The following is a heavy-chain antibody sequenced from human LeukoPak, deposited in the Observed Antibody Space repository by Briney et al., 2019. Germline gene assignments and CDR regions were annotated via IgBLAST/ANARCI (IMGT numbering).Heavy chain of an antibody. CDR3: AKDRWRTTVVTYFDY. J-gene: IGHJ4*02. Sequence: GGPLRLSCAASGFTFSSYGMHWVRQAPGKGLEWVAVISYDGSNKYYADSVKGRFTISRDNSKNTLYLQMNSLRAEDTAVYYCAKDRWRTTVVTYFDYWGQGTLVTVSS. CDR2: ISYDGSNK. V-gene: IGHV3-30*18. CDR1: GFTFSSYG. D-gene: IGHD4-23*01.